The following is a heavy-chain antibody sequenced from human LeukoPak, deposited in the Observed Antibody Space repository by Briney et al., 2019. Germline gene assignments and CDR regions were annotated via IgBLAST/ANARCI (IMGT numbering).Heavy chain of an antibody. CDR3: AREGYCSGGTGSNGFDP. CDR2: IFYSGST. D-gene: IGHD2-15*01. Sequence: SETLSLTCTVSGGSISSYYWSWIRQPPGKGLEWIGYIFYSGSTNYNPSLKSRVTISVDTSKNQFSLKLYSVTAADTAVYYCAREGYCSGGTGSNGFDPGGKGPLVTVSS. J-gene: IGHJ5*02. V-gene: IGHV4-59*01. CDR1: GGSISSYY.